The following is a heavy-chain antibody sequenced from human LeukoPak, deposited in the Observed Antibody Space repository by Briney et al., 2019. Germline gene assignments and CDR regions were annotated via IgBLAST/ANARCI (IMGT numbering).Heavy chain of an antibody. CDR3: AREGKYYDILTGYYPYYYMDV. V-gene: IGHV4-39*07. CDR1: GGSISSSSYY. J-gene: IGHJ6*03. CDR2: IDYSGST. D-gene: IGHD3-9*01. Sequence: NPSETLSLTCTVSGGSISSSSYYWGWIRQPPGKGLEWIGSIDYSGSTYYNPSLKSRVTTSVDTSKNQFSLKLSSVTAADTAVYYCAREGKYYDILTGYYPYYYMDVWGKGTTVTVSS.